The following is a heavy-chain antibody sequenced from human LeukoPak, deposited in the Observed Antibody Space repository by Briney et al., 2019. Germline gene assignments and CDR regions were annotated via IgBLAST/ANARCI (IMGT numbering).Heavy chain of an antibody. D-gene: IGHD6-19*01. CDR1: DGSISRYL. J-gene: IGHJ4*02. CDR3: ATEQVSGSAWGSDY. V-gene: IGHV4-4*07. Sequence: SETLSLTCAVSDGSISRYLWSWIRQPAGKGLEWLGRIHTSGTTTYSPSFQSRVTMSMDTSKKQISLRLSSVTAADTAVYYCATEQVSGSAWGSDYWGQGSLVTVSS. CDR2: IHTSGTT.